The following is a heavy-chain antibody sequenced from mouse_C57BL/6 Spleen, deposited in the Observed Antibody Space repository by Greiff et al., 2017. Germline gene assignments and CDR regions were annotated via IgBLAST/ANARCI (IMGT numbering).Heavy chain of an antibody. D-gene: IGHD2-4*01. V-gene: IGHV1-54*01. Sequence: QVQLQQSGAELVRPGTSVKVSCKASGSAFTNYLIGWVKQRPGQGLEWIGVINPGSGGTNYNEKFKGKATLTADKSSSTAYMQLSSLTSEDSAVYFCARGGYDYDGYFDYWGQGTTLTVSS. CDR3: ARGGYDYDGYFDY. CDR2: INPGSGGT. J-gene: IGHJ2*01. CDR1: GSAFTNYL.